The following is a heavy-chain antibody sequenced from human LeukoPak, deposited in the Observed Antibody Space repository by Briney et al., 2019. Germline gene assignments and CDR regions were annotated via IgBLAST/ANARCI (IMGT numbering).Heavy chain of an antibody. CDR1: GGSIGLYH. CDR3: ARDSGWYSSV. J-gene: IGHJ4*02. D-gene: IGHD6-25*01. CDR2: IFSSGST. V-gene: IGHV4-4*07. Sequence: SETLSLTCTVSGGSIGLYHWTWMRQPAGKGLEWIGRIFSSGSTNYNPSLKSRVTISVDTSKNQFSLKLSSVTAADTAVYYCARDSGWYSSVWGQGTLVTVSS.